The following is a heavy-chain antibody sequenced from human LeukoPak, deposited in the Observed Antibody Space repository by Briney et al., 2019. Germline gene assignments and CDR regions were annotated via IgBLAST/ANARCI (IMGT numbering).Heavy chain of an antibody. CDR2: ISGSGGTT. CDR1: GFTFSSYA. Sequence: HSGGALRLSCAASGFTFSSYAMSWVRQAPGKGLEWVSAISGSGGTTYYSDSVKGRFTISRDNSKNTLYLQMNSLRAEDTAVYYCAKDWWFGELLVDYWGQGTLVTVSS. V-gene: IGHV3-23*01. J-gene: IGHJ4*02. D-gene: IGHD3-10*01. CDR3: AKDWWFGELLVDY.